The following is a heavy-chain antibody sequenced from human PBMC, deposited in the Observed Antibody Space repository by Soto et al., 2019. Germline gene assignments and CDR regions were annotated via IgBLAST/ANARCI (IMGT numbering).Heavy chain of an antibody. CDR1: GFTFSSYW. CDR3: ASLAYCGGDWYSDFDY. D-gene: IGHD2-21*01. Sequence: GGSLRLSCAASGFTFSSYWMSWVRQAPGKGLEWVANIKQDGSEKYYVDSVKGRFTISRDNANNSLYLQMNSLRAEDTAVYYCASLAYCGGDWYSDFDYWGQGTLVTVSS. CDR2: IKQDGSEK. V-gene: IGHV3-7*01. J-gene: IGHJ4*02.